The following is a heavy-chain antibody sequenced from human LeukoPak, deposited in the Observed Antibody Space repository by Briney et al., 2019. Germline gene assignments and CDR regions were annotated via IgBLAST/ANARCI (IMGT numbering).Heavy chain of an antibody. J-gene: IGHJ6*03. Sequence: GASVKVSCKASGYTFTSYGISWVRQAPGQGLEWMGWINPNSGGTNYAQKFQGRVTMTRDTSISTAYMELSRLRSDDTAVYYCARGGGYNYYYYYMDVWGKGTTVTVSS. CDR2: INPNSGGT. V-gene: IGHV1-2*02. CDR3: ARGGGYNYYYYYMDV. D-gene: IGHD1-26*01. CDR1: GYTFTSYG.